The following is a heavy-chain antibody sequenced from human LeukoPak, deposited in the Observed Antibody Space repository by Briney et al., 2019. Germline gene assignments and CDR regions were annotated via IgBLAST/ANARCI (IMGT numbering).Heavy chain of an antibody. J-gene: IGHJ4*02. CDR2: IKEDGTRK. Sequence: GGSLRLSCAASGFTFSSHWMTWVRQAPGKGLEWVANIKEDGTRKNYMDSVKGRFTISKDNAKNSLYLQMNSLRAEDTAVYYCARAGGSTVSHSDYWGQGTLVTVSS. CDR3: ARAGGSTVSHSDY. CDR1: GFTFSSHW. V-gene: IGHV3-7*01. D-gene: IGHD4-17*01.